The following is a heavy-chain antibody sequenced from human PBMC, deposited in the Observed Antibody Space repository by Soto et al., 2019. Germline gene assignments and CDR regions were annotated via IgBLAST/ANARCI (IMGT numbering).Heavy chain of an antibody. V-gene: IGHV4-39*02. D-gene: IGHD2-15*01. CDR3: AREGGRYCSGGSCQVDY. J-gene: IGHJ4*02. Sequence: QLQLQESGPGLVKPSETLSLTCTVSGGSISSSSYYWGWIRQPPGKGLEWIGSIYYAGNTYYTPSLKSRVTISVDTSKNQVSLKLSSVTAAATAVYYCAREGGRYCSGGSCQVDYWGQGTLVTVSS. CDR2: IYYAGNT. CDR1: GGSISSSSYY.